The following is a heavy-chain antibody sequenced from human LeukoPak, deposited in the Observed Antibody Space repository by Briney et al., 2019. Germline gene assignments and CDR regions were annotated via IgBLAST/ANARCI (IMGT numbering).Heavy chain of an antibody. Sequence: PGKSLTLSCVASQFTFSHYGMHWVRQAPGKGLEWVAVIWNDGSNQYYADSVKGRFTISRDNSQNTVYLQMNSLRAEHTAVYYCAKDAQRGFDYSNSLEYWGQGTLVTVSS. CDR3: AKDAQRGFDYSNSLEY. D-gene: IGHD4-11*01. V-gene: IGHV3-33*06. CDR2: IWNDGSNQ. CDR1: QFTFSHYG. J-gene: IGHJ4*02.